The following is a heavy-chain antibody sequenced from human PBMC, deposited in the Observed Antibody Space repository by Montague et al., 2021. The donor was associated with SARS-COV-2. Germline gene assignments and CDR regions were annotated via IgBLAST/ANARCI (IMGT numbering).Heavy chain of an antibody. CDR1: GLSVGNSN. CDR3: ANWEN. D-gene: IGHD1-26*01. V-gene: IGHV3-30*18. CDR2: FSFVGSNR. J-gene: IGHJ4*02. Sequence: SRRLSWAASGLSVGNSNMHWVRQAPGKGLEWVAVFSFVGSNRYYADSVKGRFTISRDDSENKLHLQMNSLRPEDTAVYYCANWENWGQGTLVIVSS.